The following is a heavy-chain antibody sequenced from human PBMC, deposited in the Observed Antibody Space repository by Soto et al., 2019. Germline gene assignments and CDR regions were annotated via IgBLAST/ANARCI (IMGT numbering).Heavy chain of an antibody. V-gene: IGHV4-59*08. D-gene: IGHD6-6*01. CDR1: GASISSYY. Sequence: QVQLQEAGPGLVRPSETLSLTCTVSGASISSYYWSWLRQPPGKGLEWIGYIYYSGSTNYNPSLKSRVTVSLGTSKKQFSLKLSSMTAADTAVYYCASSPTSGSSSPFDYWGQGTLVTVSS. CDR3: ASSPTSGSSSPFDY. CDR2: IYYSGST. J-gene: IGHJ4*02.